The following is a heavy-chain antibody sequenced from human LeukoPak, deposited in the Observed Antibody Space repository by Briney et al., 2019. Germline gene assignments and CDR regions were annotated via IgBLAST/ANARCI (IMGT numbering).Heavy chain of an antibody. CDR3: ARGAGGTYNHNYFDP. CDR2: MNPKSGKT. V-gene: IGHV1-8*01. CDR1: GYTFTNDD. D-gene: IGHD1-26*01. Sequence: VASVKVSCMASGYTFTNDDINWLRQGTGQGLEWMGWMNPKSGKTAYAQKFQGRVTMTRNTSITTAYMDLSGLRSEDTAVYYCARGAGGTYNHNYFDPWGQGTLVTVSS. J-gene: IGHJ5*02.